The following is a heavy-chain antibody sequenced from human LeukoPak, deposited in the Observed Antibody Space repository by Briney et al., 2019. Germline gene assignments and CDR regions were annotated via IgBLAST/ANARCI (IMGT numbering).Heavy chain of an antibody. Sequence: ASVKVSCKASRSTFATYDINWVRQATGQGLEWMGWINPRSGTTDYAQKFQGRVTMTRDTSTDTIYMELSSLRSEDTAVYYCARSPTTVVTRMTFDYWGQGTLVTVSS. J-gene: IGHJ4*02. V-gene: IGHV1-8*01. D-gene: IGHD4-23*01. CDR1: RSTFATYD. CDR3: ARSPTTVVTRMTFDY. CDR2: INPRSGTT.